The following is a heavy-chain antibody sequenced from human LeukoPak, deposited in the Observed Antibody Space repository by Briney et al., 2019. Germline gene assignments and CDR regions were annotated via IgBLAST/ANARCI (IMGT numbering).Heavy chain of an antibody. J-gene: IGHJ4*02. D-gene: IGHD3-16*01. Sequence: GRSLRLSCAASGFTFSSYAMHWVRQAPGKGPEGVAVISYDGSNKYYADSVKGRFTISRDNSKNTLYLQMNSLRAEDTAVYYCARSRGGDPFDYWGQGTLVTVSS. CDR1: GFTFSSYA. CDR3: ARSRGGDPFDY. CDR2: ISYDGSNK. V-gene: IGHV3-30*04.